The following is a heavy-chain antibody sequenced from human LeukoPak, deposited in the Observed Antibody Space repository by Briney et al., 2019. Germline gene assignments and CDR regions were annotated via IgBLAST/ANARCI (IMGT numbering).Heavy chain of an antibody. CDR2: IKKEGREK. V-gene: IGHV3-7*01. CDR3: ARVGEWFGELQFGY. D-gene: IGHD3-10*01. J-gene: IGHJ4*02. CDR1: GFTFSSYW. Sequence: GGSLRLSCAASGFTFSSYWMRWGRQAPGKGVGWGAKIKKEGREKNYVDSGKGRLTIARDKAKNSMYLQMNLLRAEDTAVYYCARVGEWFGELQFGYWGQGTLVTVSS.